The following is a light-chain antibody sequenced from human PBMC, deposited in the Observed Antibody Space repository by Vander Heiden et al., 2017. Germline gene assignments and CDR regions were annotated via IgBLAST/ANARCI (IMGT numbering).Light chain of an antibody. Sequence: QSALTQPPSAPGSPVQSVTISCTGTSSDVGGYNYVSWYQQHPGKAPKLVIYEVTKRPSGVPDRFSGSKSGNTASLTVSGLQADDEADYYCSSYAGTNIPFVFGTGTQVTVL. J-gene: IGLJ1*01. CDR2: EVT. V-gene: IGLV2-8*01. CDR3: SSYAGTNIPFV. CDR1: SSDVGGYNY.